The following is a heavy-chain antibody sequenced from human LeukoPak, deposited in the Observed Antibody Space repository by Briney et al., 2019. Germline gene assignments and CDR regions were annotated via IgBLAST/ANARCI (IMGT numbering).Heavy chain of an antibody. CDR2: ISSGGSTI. D-gene: IGHD3-22*01. J-gene: IGHJ6*03. V-gene: IGHV3-48*03. CDR3: AKDPNYYDSSGYYYYYYYYMDV. CDR1: GFTFRSYE. Sequence: GGSLRLSCAASGFTFRSYEMNWVRQAPGKGLEWVSYISSGGSTIYYADSVKGRFTISRDNSKNTLYLQMNSLRAEDTAVYYCAKDPNYYDSSGYYYYYYYYMDVWGKGTTVTISS.